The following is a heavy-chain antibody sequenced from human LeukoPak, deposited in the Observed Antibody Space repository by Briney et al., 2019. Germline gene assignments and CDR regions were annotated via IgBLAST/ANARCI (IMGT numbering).Heavy chain of an antibody. J-gene: IGHJ5*02. D-gene: IGHD2-15*01. Sequence: GASVKVSCKASGYTCTNYDINWVRQATGQGPEWMGWMKTKSGNTGYAQKFQGRVTMTRNTSISTAYMELSSLRSDDTAVYYCARDQDIVVVVAALRQREMGGFDPWGQGTLVTVSS. CDR1: GYTCTNYD. V-gene: IGHV1-8*01. CDR3: ARDQDIVVVVAALRQREMGGFDP. CDR2: MKTKSGNT.